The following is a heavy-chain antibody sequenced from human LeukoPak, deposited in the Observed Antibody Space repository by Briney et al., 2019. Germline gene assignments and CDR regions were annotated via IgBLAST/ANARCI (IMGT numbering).Heavy chain of an antibody. Sequence: ASVKVSCKASGYTFTSYAMNWVRQAPGQGLEWMGLINTNTGNPTYAQGFTGRFVFSLDTSVSTAYLQISSLKAEDTAVYYCARVRYYDSSGYYALFDPWGQGTLVTVSS. V-gene: IGHV7-4-1*02. CDR2: INTNTGNP. D-gene: IGHD3-22*01. J-gene: IGHJ5*02. CDR1: GYTFTSYA. CDR3: ARVRYYDSSGYYALFDP.